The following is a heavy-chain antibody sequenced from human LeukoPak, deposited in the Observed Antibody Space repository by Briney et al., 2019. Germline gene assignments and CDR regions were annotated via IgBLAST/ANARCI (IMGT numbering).Heavy chain of an antibody. J-gene: IGHJ4*02. CDR2: ISAYNGNT. D-gene: IGHD3-10*01. CDR1: GYTFTSYG. CDR3: ARGAMVQTPTPYYFDY. V-gene: IGHV1-18*01. Sequence: ASVEVSCKASGYTFTSYGISWVRQAPGQGLEWMGWISAYNGNTNYAQKLQGRVTMTTDTSTSTAYMELRSLRSDDTAVYYCARGAMVQTPTPYYFDYWGQGTLVTVSS.